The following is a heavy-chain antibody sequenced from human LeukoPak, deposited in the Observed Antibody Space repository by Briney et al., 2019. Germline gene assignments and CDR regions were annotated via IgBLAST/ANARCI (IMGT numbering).Heavy chain of an antibody. CDR2: IRQDGAEK. V-gene: IGHV3-7*01. D-gene: IGHD2-2*01. CDR1: GFTFSNHW. Sequence: GGSLRLSCAASGFTFSNHWMSWVRQAPGKGLEWVANIRQDGAEKYYVDSVKGRFTISRDNAKNSLYLQMNSLRVEDTAVYYCASETLSTSWGQGTLVTVSS. CDR3: ASETLSTS. J-gene: IGHJ4*02.